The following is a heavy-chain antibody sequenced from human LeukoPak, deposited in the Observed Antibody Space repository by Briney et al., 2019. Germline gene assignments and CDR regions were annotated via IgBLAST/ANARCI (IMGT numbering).Heavy chain of an antibody. V-gene: IGHV3-30*04. Sequence: GGSLTLSCAVSGVTFSSYAMHWVRQAPGKGLEWVAVISYDGSNKYYADPVKGRFTISRDNSKNTLYLQMNSLRAEDTAVYYCARQDILTGFPIGGFDYWGQGTLVTVSS. J-gene: IGHJ4*02. CDR1: GVTFSSYA. CDR2: ISYDGSNK. CDR3: ARQDILTGFPIGGFDY. D-gene: IGHD3-9*01.